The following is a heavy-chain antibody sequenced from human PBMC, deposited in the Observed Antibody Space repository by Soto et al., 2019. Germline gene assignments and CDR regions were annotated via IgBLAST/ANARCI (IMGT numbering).Heavy chain of an antibody. J-gene: IGHJ6*04. V-gene: IGHV3-53*01. CDR1: GFTVSSNY. Sequence: GGSLRLSCAASGFTVSSNYMSWVRQAPGKGLEWVSVIYSGGSTYYADSVKGRFTISRDNSKNTLYLQMNSLRAEETAVYYCAREIVVVVAATHYYYGMDVWGKGTTVTVSS. D-gene: IGHD2-15*01. CDR2: IYSGGST. CDR3: AREIVVVVAATHYYYGMDV.